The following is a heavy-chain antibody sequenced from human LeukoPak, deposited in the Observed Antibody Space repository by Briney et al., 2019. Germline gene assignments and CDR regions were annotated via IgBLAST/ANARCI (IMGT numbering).Heavy chain of an antibody. CDR1: GGSISSSSYS. D-gene: IGHD1-26*01. V-gene: IGHV4-30-2*01. CDR3: ARVWGGSYFDY. CDR2: IYHSGST. Sequence: SETLSLTCTVSGGSISSSSYSWSWIRQPPGKGLEWIGYIYHSGSTYYNPSLKSRVTISVDRSKNQFSLKLSSVTAADTAVYYCARVWGGSYFDYWGQGTLVTVSS. J-gene: IGHJ4*02.